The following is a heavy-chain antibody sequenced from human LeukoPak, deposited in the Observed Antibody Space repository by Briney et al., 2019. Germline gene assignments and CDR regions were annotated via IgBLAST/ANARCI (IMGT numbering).Heavy chain of an antibody. CDR1: GFTFSSYA. Sequence: GGSLRLSCAASGFTFSSYAMSWVRQAPGKGLEWVSAISGSGGSTYYAGSVKGRFTISRDNSKNTLYLQMNSLRAEDTAVYYCAKPRNYYDRTFDYWGQGTLVTVSS. D-gene: IGHD3-22*01. J-gene: IGHJ4*02. CDR2: ISGSGGST. CDR3: AKPRNYYDRTFDY. V-gene: IGHV3-23*01.